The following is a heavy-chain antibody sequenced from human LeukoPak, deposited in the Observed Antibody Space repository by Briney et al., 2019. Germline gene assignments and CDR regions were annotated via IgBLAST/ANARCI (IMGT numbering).Heavy chain of an antibody. CDR3: ARDGYYDILTGYYLRGYYYYGMDV. Sequence: PGGSLRLSCAASGFTVSSNYMSWVRQAPGKGLEWVSVIYSGGSTYYADSVKGRFTISRDNSKNTLYLQMNSLRAEDTAVYYCARDGYYDILTGYYLRGYYYYGMDVWGQGTTVTVSS. CDR2: IYSGGST. J-gene: IGHJ6*02. CDR1: GFTVSSNY. D-gene: IGHD3-9*01. V-gene: IGHV3-66*01.